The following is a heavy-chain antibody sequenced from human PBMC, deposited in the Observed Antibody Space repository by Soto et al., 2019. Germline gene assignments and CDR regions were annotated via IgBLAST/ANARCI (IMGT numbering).Heavy chain of an antibody. CDR3: VRNWRYYGGDYYYGMDA. J-gene: IGHJ6*01. V-gene: IGHV2-5*02. CDR1: GFSLNTGGVG. CDR2: IYWDDDE. Sequence: ITLKESGPTLVKPTQTLTLTCTFSGFSLNTGGVGVGWVRQPQGKAMEWLALIYWDDDERYRPSLRSRLNITKDTINNPVVLTMTNLDPEDTATYYCVRNWRYYGGDYYYGMDAWRQGTTVTVSS. D-gene: IGHD3-10*01.